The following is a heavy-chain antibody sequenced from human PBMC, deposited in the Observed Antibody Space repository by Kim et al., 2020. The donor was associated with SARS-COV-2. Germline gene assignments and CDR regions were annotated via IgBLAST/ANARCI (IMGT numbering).Heavy chain of an antibody. CDR1: EFTFGDFW. Sequence: GGSLRLSCVASEFTFGDFWMSWVRQAPGKGLEWVANIKHGGGERFYLDSVKGRFTISRDNAKMSLYLQMNNVRAEDTAVYYCARGSTLGLWGQGTLVTVSS. J-gene: IGHJ4*02. V-gene: IGHV3-7*03. CDR3: ARGSTLGL. CDR2: IKHGGGER.